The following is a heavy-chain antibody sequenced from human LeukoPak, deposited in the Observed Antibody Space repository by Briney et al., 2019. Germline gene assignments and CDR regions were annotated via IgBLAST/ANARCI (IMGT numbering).Heavy chain of an antibody. D-gene: IGHD3-10*01. CDR3: ARIQYQVWFGENDAFDI. J-gene: IGHJ3*02. Sequence: ASVKVSCKASGYTFTGYYMHWVRQAPGQGFEWMGWINPNSGGTNYAQKFQGRVTMTRDTSISTAYMELSRLRSDDTAVYYCARIQYQVWFGENDAFDIWGQGTMVTVSS. V-gene: IGHV1-2*02. CDR1: GYTFTGYY. CDR2: INPNSGGT.